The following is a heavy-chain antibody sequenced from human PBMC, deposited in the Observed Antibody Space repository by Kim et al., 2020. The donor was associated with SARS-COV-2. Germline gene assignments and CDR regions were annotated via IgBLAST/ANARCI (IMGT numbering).Heavy chain of an antibody. D-gene: IGHD3-9*01. CDR3: ARGWFASGLDV. CDR2: TYYQSKWYH. CDR1: GDSVSGNSGA. V-gene: IGHV6-1*01. Sequence: SQTLSLTCAISGDSVSGNSGAWNWLRQSPSRGLEWLGRTYYQSKWYHEYAVSVRSRITISSHTSKNHFSVQLNSVTPEDTAVYFCARGWFASGLDVWDQGTTVTVSS. J-gene: IGHJ6*02.